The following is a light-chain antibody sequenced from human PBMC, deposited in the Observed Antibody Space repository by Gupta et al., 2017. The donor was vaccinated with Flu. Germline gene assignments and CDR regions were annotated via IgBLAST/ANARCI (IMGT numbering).Light chain of an antibody. J-gene: IGLJ1*01. CDR1: SSDVGRSDS. CDR2: DVT. Sequence: QSALTQPASVSGSPGQSITISCTATSSDVGRSDSVSWYQQYPGKAPKLIIYDVTTRPSGVSSRFSGSKSGNTASLTISGLEAEDESDYYCSSYTSTNTFYVFGTGTTVTVL. CDR3: SSYTSTNTFYV. V-gene: IGLV2-14*01.